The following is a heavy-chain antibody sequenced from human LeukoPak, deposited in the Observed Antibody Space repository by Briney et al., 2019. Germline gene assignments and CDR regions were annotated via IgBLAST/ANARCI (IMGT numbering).Heavy chain of an antibody. Sequence: SETLSLTCTVSGGSINSSSYYWGWIRQPPGKGLEWIGEIYHSGSTNYNPSLKSRVTISVDKSKNQFSLKLSSVTAADTAVYYCARDRLYDSSGEPPTNWGQGTLVTVSS. D-gene: IGHD3-22*01. CDR1: GGSINSSSYY. J-gene: IGHJ4*02. CDR2: IYHSGST. V-gene: IGHV4-39*07. CDR3: ARDRLYDSSGEPPTN.